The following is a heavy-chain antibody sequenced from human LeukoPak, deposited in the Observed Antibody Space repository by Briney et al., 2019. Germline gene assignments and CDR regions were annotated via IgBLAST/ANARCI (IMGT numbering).Heavy chain of an antibody. CDR3: ARHVVRYYDSSGYYDY. J-gene: IGHJ4*02. Sequence: SETLSLTCTVSGGSISSSSYSWGWIRQPPGKGLEWIGSIYYSGSTYYNPSLKSRVTISVDTSKNQFSLKLSSVTAADTAVYYCARHVVRYYDSSGYYDYWGQGTLVTVSS. V-gene: IGHV4-39*01. CDR1: GGSISSSSYS. CDR2: IYYSGST. D-gene: IGHD3-22*01.